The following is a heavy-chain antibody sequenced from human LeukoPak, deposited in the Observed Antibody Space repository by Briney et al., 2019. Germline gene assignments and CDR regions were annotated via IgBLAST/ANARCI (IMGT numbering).Heavy chain of an antibody. V-gene: IGHV5-51*01. J-gene: IGHJ4*02. CDR1: GYDFTKYW. D-gene: IGHD2/OR15-2a*01. CDR2: IYPGDSDT. Sequence: GESLKISCKTSGYDFTKYWIGWVRPMPGKGLGWMGIIYPGDSDTRYRSSFEGQVTISADESISTAYLQWTSLTASDSAMYYSARGRLGSTRVDVDYWGQGTLITVSS. CDR3: ARGRLGSTRVDVDY.